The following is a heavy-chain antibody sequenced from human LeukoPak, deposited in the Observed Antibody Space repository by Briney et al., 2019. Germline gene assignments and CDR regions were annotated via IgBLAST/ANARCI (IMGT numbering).Heavy chain of an antibody. CDR1: GFTFSSYA. J-gene: IGHJ4*02. CDR2: ISGSGGST. CDR3: AKRSGDSSGYYYGIYYFDY. Sequence: QPGGSLRLSCAASGFTFSSYAMSWVRQAPGKGLEWVSAISGSGGSTYYADSVKGRFTISRDNSKNTLYLQMNSLRAEDTAVYYCAKRSGDSSGYYYGIYYFDYWGQGTLVTVSS. D-gene: IGHD3-22*01. V-gene: IGHV3-23*01.